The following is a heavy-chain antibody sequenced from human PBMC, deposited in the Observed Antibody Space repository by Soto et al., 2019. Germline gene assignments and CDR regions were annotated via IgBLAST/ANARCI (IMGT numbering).Heavy chain of an antibody. V-gene: IGHV1-8*01. CDR1: GYTFTSYD. Sequence: GASVKVSCKASGYTFTSYDINWVRQATGQGLEWMGWMNPNSGNTGYAQKFQGRVTMTRNTSISTAYMELSSLRSEDTAVYYCARVSVSTIFGVVITNPNDYWGQGTLVTGSS. CDR3: ARVSVSTIFGVVITNPNDY. J-gene: IGHJ4*02. CDR2: MNPNSGNT. D-gene: IGHD3-3*01.